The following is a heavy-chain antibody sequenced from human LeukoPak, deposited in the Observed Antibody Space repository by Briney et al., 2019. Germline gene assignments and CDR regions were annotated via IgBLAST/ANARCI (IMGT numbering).Heavy chain of an antibody. V-gene: IGHV3-30*02. CDR2: IRYDGSNK. Sequence: GGSLRLSCAASGFTFSSYGMHWVRQAPGKGLEWVAFIRYDGSNKYYADSVKGRFTISRDNSKNTLHLQMNSLRAEDTAVYYCASRSRYGSGSFDPWGQGTLVTVSS. J-gene: IGHJ5*02. D-gene: IGHD3-10*01. CDR1: GFTFSSYG. CDR3: ASRSRYGSGSFDP.